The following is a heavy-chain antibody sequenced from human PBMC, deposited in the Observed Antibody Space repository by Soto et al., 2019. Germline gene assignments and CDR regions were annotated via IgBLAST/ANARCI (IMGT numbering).Heavy chain of an antibody. V-gene: IGHV1-69*02. D-gene: IGHD5-12*01. CDR1: GGTFSSYT. CDR2: IIPILGIA. CDR3: ASIPEYIVATIIDY. Sequence: SVKVSCKASGGTFSSYTISWVRQAPGQGLEWMGRIIPILGIANYAQKFQGRVTITADKSTSTAYMELGSLRSEDTAVYYCASIPEYIVATIIDYWGQGTLVTVSS. J-gene: IGHJ4*02.